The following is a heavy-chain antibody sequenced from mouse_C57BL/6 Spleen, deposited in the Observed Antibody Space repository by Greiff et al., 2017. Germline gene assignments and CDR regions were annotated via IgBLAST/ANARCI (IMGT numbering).Heavy chain of an antibody. V-gene: IGHV14-2*01. D-gene: IGHD1-1*01. CDR3: APDYYGSSYNWYFDV. CDR1: GFNIKDYY. J-gene: IGHJ1*03. CDR2: IDPEDGET. Sequence: EVQGVESGAELVKPGASVKLSCTASGFNIKDYYMHWVKQRTEQGLEWIGRIDPEDGETKYAPKFQGKATITADTSSNTADLQLSSLTSEDTAVYYCAPDYYGSSYNWYFDVWGTGTTVTVSS.